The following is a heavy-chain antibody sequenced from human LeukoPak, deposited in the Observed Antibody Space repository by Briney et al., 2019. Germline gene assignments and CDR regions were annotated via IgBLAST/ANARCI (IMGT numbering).Heavy chain of an antibody. J-gene: IGHJ4*02. CDR2: INPSDGST. D-gene: IGHD1-26*01. Sequence: ASVKVSCKASGYTFTSYYMHWVRQDPGQGLEWMGIINPSDGSTSYAQKFQGRVTMTRDTSTSTVYMELSSLRSEDTAMYYCARRFSHRGSYDFDYWGQGTLVTVSS. V-gene: IGHV1-46*01. CDR3: ARRFSHRGSYDFDY. CDR1: GYTFTSYY.